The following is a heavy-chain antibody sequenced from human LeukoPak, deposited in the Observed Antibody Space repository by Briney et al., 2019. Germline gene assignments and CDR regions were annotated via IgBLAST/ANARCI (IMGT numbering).Heavy chain of an antibody. Sequence: PSETLSLTCTVSGGSISSGSYYWSWIRQPPGKGLEWIGNINNSGGTYYNPSLKSRVTISVDTSKNQFSLRLSSVTAADTAVYYCARHLTVATISYFDSWGRGTLVTVSS. V-gene: IGHV4-39*01. CDR1: GGSISSGSYY. CDR2: INNSGGT. CDR3: ARHLTVATISYFDS. D-gene: IGHD5-12*01. J-gene: IGHJ4*02.